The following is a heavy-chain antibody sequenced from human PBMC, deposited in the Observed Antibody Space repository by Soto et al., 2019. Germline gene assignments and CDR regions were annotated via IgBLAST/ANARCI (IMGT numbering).Heavy chain of an antibody. V-gene: IGHV4-4*02. Sequence: SSETLSLTCAVSGGSISSSNWWSWVRQPPGKGLEWIGEIYHSGSTNYNPSLKSRVSISVDKSKNQFSLKLSSVTAADTAVYYCARAPYYYDSSGYYRGFDYWGQGTLVTVSS. CDR2: IYHSGST. J-gene: IGHJ4*02. CDR1: GGSISSSNW. CDR3: ARAPYYYDSSGYYRGFDY. D-gene: IGHD3-22*01.